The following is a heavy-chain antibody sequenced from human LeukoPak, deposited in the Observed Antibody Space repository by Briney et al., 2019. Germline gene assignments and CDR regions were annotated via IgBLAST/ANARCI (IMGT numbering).Heavy chain of an antibody. CDR3: ARSLQRGYSGYDGFSGLLDYYYYMDV. CDR2: IYYSGST. CDR1: GGSISSGGYY. J-gene: IGHJ6*03. D-gene: IGHD5-12*01. Sequence: MSSETLSLTRTVSGGSISSGGYYWSWIRQHPGKGLEWIGYIYYSGSTYYNPSLKSRVTISVDTSKNQFSLKLSSVTAADTAVYYCARSLQRGYSGYDGFSGLLDYYYYMDVWGKGTTVTVSS. V-gene: IGHV4-31*03.